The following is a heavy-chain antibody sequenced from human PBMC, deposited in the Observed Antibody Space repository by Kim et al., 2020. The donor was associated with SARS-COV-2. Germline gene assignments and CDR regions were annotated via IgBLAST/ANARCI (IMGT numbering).Heavy chain of an antibody. CDR2: ISGSGGST. CDR1: GFTFSSYA. V-gene: IGHV3-23*01. D-gene: IGHD2-15*01. Sequence: GGSLRLSCAASGFTFSSYAMSWVRQAPGKGLEWVSAISGSGGSTYYADSVKGRFTISRDNSKNTLYLQMNSLRAEDTAVYYCAKGPGASMVVAATVDYWGQGTLVTVSS. CDR3: AKGPGASMVVAATVDY. J-gene: IGHJ4*02.